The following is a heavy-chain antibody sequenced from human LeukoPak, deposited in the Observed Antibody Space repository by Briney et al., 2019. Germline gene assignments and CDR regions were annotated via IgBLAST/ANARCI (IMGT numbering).Heavy chain of an antibody. J-gene: IGHJ4*02. V-gene: IGHV4-34*01. CDR2: INHSGST. D-gene: IGHD3-10*01. CDR3: ARGPRFYGSGSYFDY. CDR1: GGSFSGYY. Sequence: SETLSLTCAVYGGSFSGYYWSWIRQPPGKGLEWIGEINHSGSTNYNPSLKSRVTISVDTSKNQFSLKLSSVTAADTAVYYCARGPRFYGSGSYFDYWRQGTLVTVSS.